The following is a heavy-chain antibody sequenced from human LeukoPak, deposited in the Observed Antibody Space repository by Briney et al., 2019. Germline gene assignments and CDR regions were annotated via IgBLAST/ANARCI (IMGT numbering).Heavy chain of an antibody. CDR1: GFSFSAYW. CDR2: INNEGTGA. J-gene: IGHJ4*02. V-gene: IGHV3-74*01. Sequence: GGSLRLSCAASGFSFSAYWMHWVRQAPGKGLVWVSRINNEGTGADYADSVRGRFTISRVNVDNTLYLQMNSPSADDTAMYYCVRYDVDARRFDCWGQGTLVTVSS. D-gene: IGHD2-8*01. CDR3: VRYDVDARRFDC.